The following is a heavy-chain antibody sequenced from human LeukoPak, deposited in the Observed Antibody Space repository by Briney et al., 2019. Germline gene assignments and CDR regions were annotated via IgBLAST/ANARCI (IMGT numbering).Heavy chain of an antibody. CDR1: GFTFSNYW. CDR2: IHPEGNEK. J-gene: IGHJ4*02. Sequence: PGGSLRLSCAASGFTFSNYWMSWVRQAPGKGLEWVANIHPEGNEKYHVDSVKGRFTISRGNAKNFLHLQMDSLRVEDTAVYYCARGDDFSGDYWGQGTLVTVSS. D-gene: IGHD3/OR15-3a*01. CDR3: ARGDDFSGDY. V-gene: IGHV3-7*04.